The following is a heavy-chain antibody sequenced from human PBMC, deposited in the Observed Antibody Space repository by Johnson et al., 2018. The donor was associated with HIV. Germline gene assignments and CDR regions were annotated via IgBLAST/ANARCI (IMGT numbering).Heavy chain of an antibody. CDR2: IYSGGST. Sequence: VQLVESGGGLVKPGGSLRLSCAASGFTFSDHYMNWMRQAPGKGLEWVSVIYSGGSTYYADSVQGRFTISRDNSKNTLYLQMNSLRAGDTAVYYCARDPGSSSRGAFDIWGQGTMVTVSS. D-gene: IGHD6-13*01. CDR3: ARDPGSSSRGAFDI. CDR1: GFTFSDHY. J-gene: IGHJ3*02. V-gene: IGHV3-66*01.